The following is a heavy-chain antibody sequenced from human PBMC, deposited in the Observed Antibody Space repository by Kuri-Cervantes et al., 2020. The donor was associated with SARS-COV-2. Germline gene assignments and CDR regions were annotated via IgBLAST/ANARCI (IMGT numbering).Heavy chain of an antibody. J-gene: IGHJ3*02. CDR1: GFGFSDYY. CDR3: AKDGDSSGYYGGDAFDI. CDR2: ISGSGGST. Sequence: GESLKISCAASGFGFSDYYMTWIRQPPGKGLEWVSAISGSGGSTYYADSVKGRFTISRDNSKNTLYLQMNSLRAEDTAVYYCAKDGDSSGYYGGDAFDIWGQGTMVTVSS. V-gene: IGHV3-23*01. D-gene: IGHD3-22*01.